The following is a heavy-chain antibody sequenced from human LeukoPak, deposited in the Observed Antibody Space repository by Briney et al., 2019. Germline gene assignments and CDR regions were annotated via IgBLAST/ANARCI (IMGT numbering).Heavy chain of an antibody. CDR3: AVGEYSSSGVFDY. J-gene: IGHJ4*02. V-gene: IGHV1-69*05. Sequence: SVKVSCKASGGTFSSYAISWVRQAPGQGLEWMGGIIPIFGTANYAQKFQGRVTITTDESTSAAYMELSSLRSEDTAVYYCAVGEYSSSGVFDYWGQGTLVTVSS. D-gene: IGHD6-6*01. CDR2: IIPIFGTA. CDR1: GGTFSSYA.